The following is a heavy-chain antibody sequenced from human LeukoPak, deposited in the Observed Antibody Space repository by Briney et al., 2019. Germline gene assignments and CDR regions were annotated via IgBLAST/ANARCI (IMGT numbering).Heavy chain of an antibody. D-gene: IGHD5-18*01. CDR2: ISYGGSNK. J-gene: IGHJ4*02. Sequence: GGSLRLSCAASGFTFSSYAMHWVRQAPGKGLEWVAVISYGGSNKYYADSVKGRFTISRDNSKNTLYLQMNSLRAEDTAVYYCARETGPLGDTAMGPFDYWGQGTLVTVSS. CDR1: GFTFSSYA. V-gene: IGHV3-30-3*01. CDR3: ARETGPLGDTAMGPFDY.